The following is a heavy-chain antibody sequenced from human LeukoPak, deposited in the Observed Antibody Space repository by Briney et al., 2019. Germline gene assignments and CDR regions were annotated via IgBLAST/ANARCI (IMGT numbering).Heavy chain of an antibody. D-gene: IGHD1-14*01. Sequence: PGGSLRLSCAASGFTFSNAWMSWVRQAPGKGLEWVGRIKSKTDGGTTGYAAPVKGRFTISRDDSKNTLYLQMNSLKTEDTAVYYCTTESERDAFDIWGQGTMVTVSS. CDR1: GFTFSNAW. CDR3: TTESERDAFDI. J-gene: IGHJ3*02. CDR2: IKSKTDGGTT. V-gene: IGHV3-15*01.